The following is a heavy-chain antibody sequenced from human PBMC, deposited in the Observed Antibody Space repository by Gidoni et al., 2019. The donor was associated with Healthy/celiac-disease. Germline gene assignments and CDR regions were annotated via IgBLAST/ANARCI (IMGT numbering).Heavy chain of an antibody. J-gene: IGHJ4*02. V-gene: IGHV3-73*01. CDR3: TRLSPDIVVVPAAI. D-gene: IGHD2-2*01. CDR1: GFTFSGSA. CDR2: IRSKANSYAT. Sequence: EVQLVESGGGFVQPGGSLKLSCAASGFTFSGSAMLWVRQASGKGLEWVGRIRSKANSYATAYAASVKGRFTISRDDSKNTAYLQMNSLKTEDTAVYYCTRLSPDIVVVPAAIWGQGTLVTVSS.